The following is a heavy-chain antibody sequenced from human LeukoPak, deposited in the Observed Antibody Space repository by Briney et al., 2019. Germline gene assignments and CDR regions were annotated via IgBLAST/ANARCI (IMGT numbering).Heavy chain of an antibody. V-gene: IGHV4-59*01. CDR3: ARDFGIGSGPAGFDY. D-gene: IGHD2-15*01. CDR2: IYYSGST. Sequence: PSETLSLTCTVSGGSISSYYWSWIRQPPGKGLEWIGYIYYSGSTNYNPSLKSRVTISVDTSKNQFSLKLSSVTAADTAVYYCARDFGIGSGPAGFDYWGQGTLVTVSS. CDR1: GGSISSYY. J-gene: IGHJ4*02.